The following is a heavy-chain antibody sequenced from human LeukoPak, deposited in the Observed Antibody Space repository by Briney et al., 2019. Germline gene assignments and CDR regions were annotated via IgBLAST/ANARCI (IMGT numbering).Heavy chain of an antibody. Sequence: GGSLRLSCAASGFTFTSYAMSWVRQAPGKGLECVSVIRGSGSPTYYADSVKGRFTISRDNSKNTLYLQMNSQRAEDTATYYCAKLGRDCSTTSCYVDYWGQGTLVTVSS. CDR2: IRGSGSPT. J-gene: IGHJ4*02. CDR1: GFTFTSYA. V-gene: IGHV3-23*01. D-gene: IGHD2-2*01. CDR3: AKLGRDCSTTSCYVDY.